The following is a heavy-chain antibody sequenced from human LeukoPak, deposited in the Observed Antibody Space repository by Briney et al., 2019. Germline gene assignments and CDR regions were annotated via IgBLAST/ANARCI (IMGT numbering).Heavy chain of an antibody. J-gene: IGHJ4*02. V-gene: IGHV4-59*12. CDR1: GGSISSYY. CDR3: AREQGPFDY. CDR2: IYYSGST. Sequence: KASETLSLTCTVSGGSISSYYWSWIRQPPGKGLEWIGYIYYSGSTNYNPSLKSRVTISVDTSKNQFSLRLSSVTAADTAVYYCAREQGPFDYWGQGTLVTVSS.